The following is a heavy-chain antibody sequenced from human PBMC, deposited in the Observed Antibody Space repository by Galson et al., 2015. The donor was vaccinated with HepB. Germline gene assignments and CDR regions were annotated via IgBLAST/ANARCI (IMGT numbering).Heavy chain of an antibody. Sequence: PALVKPTQTLTLTCTFSGFSLSTSGMCVSWIRQPPGKALEWLARIDWDDDKYYSTSLKTRLTISKDTSKNQVVLTMTNMDPVDTATYYCARIPAAAGEPPYYYFYGMDVWGQGTTVTVSS. V-gene: IGHV2-70*11. CDR1: GFSLSTSGMC. D-gene: IGHD6-13*01. CDR3: ARIPAAAGEPPYYYFYGMDV. J-gene: IGHJ6*02. CDR2: IDWDDDK.